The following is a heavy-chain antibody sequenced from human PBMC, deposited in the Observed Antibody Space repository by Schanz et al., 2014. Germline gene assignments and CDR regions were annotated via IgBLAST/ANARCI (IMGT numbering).Heavy chain of an antibody. D-gene: IGHD1-1*01. CDR3: ARGRVLES. V-gene: IGHV3-48*01. J-gene: IGHJ5*02. Sequence: DVHLLESGGGLVQPGGSLRLSCAASGFTFSSYAMSWVRQAPGKGLEYVSYISSGGTTTYHSDSVKGRFTMSRDNAKNSVFLQMNSLRAEDTAVYYCARGRVLESWGQGTLVTVSS. CDR2: ISSGGTTT. CDR1: GFTFSSYA.